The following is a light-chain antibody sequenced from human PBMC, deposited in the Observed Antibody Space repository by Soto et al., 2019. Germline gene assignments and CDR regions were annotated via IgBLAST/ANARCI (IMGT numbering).Light chain of an antibody. CDR3: AAWDDRLNGVV. Sequence: QSVLTQPPSASGTPGQRVTISCSGTTSNIGTNTVSWYQQLPGTAPKLLIYSNNQRPSGVPDRFSASKSGTSASLAISGPQYEDEADYYCAAWDDRLNGVVFGGGTKLTVL. CDR1: TSNIGTNT. V-gene: IGLV1-44*01. J-gene: IGLJ2*01. CDR2: SNN.